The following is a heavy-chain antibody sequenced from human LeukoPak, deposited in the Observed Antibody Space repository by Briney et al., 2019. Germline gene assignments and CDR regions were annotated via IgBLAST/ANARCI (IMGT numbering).Heavy chain of an antibody. CDR3: TRVDVGQSI. Sequence: GGSLRLSCAASGFTVSNNYMSWVRQAPGKGLEWVSLIHRGGTTYHADSVKGRFTISRDNSKNTLYFQMNSLRAEDTAVYYCTRVDVGQSIWGQGTLVTVSS. J-gene: IGHJ4*02. D-gene: IGHD6-6*01. CDR1: GFTVSNNY. V-gene: IGHV3-53*01. CDR2: IHRGGTT.